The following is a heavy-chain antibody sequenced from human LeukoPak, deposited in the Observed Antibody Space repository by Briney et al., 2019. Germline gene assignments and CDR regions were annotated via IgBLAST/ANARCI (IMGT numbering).Heavy chain of an antibody. J-gene: IGHJ4*02. Sequence: PGGSLRLSCAASGITFSNSSMHWVRQVPGKGLVWVSRINSDGGGTNYAAFVKGRFTVSRDNAKNTLYLQMSSLRAEDTAVYYCARGFTMIVLHALGNWGQGTLVTVSS. CDR3: ARGFTMIVLHALGN. CDR1: GITFSNSS. V-gene: IGHV3-74*01. CDR2: INSDGGGT. D-gene: IGHD3-22*01.